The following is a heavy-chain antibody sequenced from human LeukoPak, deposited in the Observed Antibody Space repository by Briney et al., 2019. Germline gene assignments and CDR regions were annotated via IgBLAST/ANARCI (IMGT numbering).Heavy chain of an antibody. D-gene: IGHD6-19*01. Sequence: PSGGSLRLSCAASGFTFSGFSMSWVRQSPTKGLEWVANIKQDGSERYYVDSVKGRFTISRDNAKNSLSLQMNNLRVEDTAVYYCAREPYSSGWYFSYYFDYWGQGTLVTVSS. CDR3: AREPYSSGWYFSYYFDY. J-gene: IGHJ4*02. CDR2: IKQDGSER. CDR1: GFTFSGFS. V-gene: IGHV3-7*01.